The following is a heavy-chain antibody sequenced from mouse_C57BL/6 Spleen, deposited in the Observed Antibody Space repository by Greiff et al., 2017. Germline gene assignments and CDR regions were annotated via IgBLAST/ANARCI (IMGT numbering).Heavy chain of an antibody. CDR1: GFTFSDYG. V-gene: IGHV5-17*01. Sequence: EVQLVESGGGLVKPGGSLKLSCAASGFTFSDYGMHWVRQAPEKGLEWVAYISSGSSTIYYADTVKGRFTISRDNAKNTLFLQMTSLRSEDTAMYYCARGGWLLLYAMDYWGQGTSVTVSS. CDR2: ISSGSSTI. J-gene: IGHJ4*01. D-gene: IGHD2-3*01. CDR3: ARGGWLLLYAMDY.